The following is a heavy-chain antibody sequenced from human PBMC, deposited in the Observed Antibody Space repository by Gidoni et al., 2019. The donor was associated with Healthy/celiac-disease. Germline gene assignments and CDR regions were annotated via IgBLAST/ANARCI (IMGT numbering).Heavy chain of an antibody. Sequence: EVQLVESGGGLVKPGGSLRLSCAASGFTFSSYSMNWVRQAPGKGLEWVSSISSSSSYIYYADSVKGRFTISRDNAKNSLYLQMNSLRAEDTAVYYCARSLVVAAPNNDYWGQGTLVTVSS. CDR1: GFTFSSYS. D-gene: IGHD2-15*01. V-gene: IGHV3-21*01. CDR3: ARSLVVAAPNNDY. CDR2: ISSSSSYI. J-gene: IGHJ4*02.